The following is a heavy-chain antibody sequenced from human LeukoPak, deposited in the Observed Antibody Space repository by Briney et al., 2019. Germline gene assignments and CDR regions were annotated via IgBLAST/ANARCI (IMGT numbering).Heavy chain of an antibody. CDR1: GGTFSSSA. CDR3: ARDQGLTAPPPYGLDV. J-gene: IGHJ6*02. V-gene: IGHV1-69*04. Sequence: SVKVSCKTSGGTFSSSAITWVRQAPGQGLEWMGRIIPVLNITTYAQKFQVSVTITADTSTSTVYMELSSLRSEETAVYYCARDQGLTAPPPYGLDVWGQGTTVIVSS. CDR2: IIPVLNIT. D-gene: IGHD5-18*01.